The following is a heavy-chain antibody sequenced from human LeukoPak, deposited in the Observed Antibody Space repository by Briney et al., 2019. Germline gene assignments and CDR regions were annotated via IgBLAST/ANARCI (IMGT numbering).Heavy chain of an antibody. D-gene: IGHD2-15*01. CDR1: GFTCSDYY. J-gene: IGHJ4*02. CDR3: ARAQSVAVPHFDF. V-gene: IGHV3-11*01. Sequence: RGSLRHSSAASGFTCSDYYMSWIRQGLRKGVQRVSYISSSGSTLYYADSVKGRFTFSRDNAKNSLYLQMNSLRAEDTAVYYCARAQSVAVPHFDFWGQGTLVTVSS. CDR2: ISSSGSTL.